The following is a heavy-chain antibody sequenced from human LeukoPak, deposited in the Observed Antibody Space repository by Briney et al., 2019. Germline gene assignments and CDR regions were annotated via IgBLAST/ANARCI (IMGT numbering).Heavy chain of an antibody. Sequence: APVKVSCKASGYTFTSYDINWVRQATGQGLEWMGWMNPNSGNTGYAQKFQGRVTMTRNTSISTAYMELSSLRSEDTAVYYCARGRASIAVAIGSDYWGQGTLVTVSS. CDR2: MNPNSGNT. CDR1: GYTFTSYD. J-gene: IGHJ4*02. CDR3: ARGRASIAVAIGSDY. D-gene: IGHD6-19*01. V-gene: IGHV1-8*01.